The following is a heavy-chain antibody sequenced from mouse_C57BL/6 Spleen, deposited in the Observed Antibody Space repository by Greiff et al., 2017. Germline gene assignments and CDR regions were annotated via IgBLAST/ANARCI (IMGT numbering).Heavy chain of an antibody. D-gene: IGHD1-1*01. CDR3: AREGHDYYGSSYYFDD. V-gene: IGHV1-52*01. Sequence: QVQLQQPGAELVRPGSSVKLSCKASGYTFTSYWMHWVKQRPIQGLEWIGNIDPSDSETHYNQKFKDKATLTVDKSSSTAYMQLSSLTSEDSAVYYCAREGHDYYGSSYYFDDWGQGTTLTVSS. J-gene: IGHJ2*01. CDR1: GYTFTSYW. CDR2: IDPSDSET.